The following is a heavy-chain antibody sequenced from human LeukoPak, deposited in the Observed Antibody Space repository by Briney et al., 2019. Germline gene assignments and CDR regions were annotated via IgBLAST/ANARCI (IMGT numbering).Heavy chain of an antibody. CDR3: ARDRGPDFWSGYDYYYGMDV. CDR1: GFTFSSYA. V-gene: IGHV3-30*04. CDR2: ISYDGSNK. J-gene: IGHJ6*02. D-gene: IGHD3-3*01. Sequence: PGGSLRLSCAASGFTFSSYAMYWVRQAPGKGLEWVAVISYDGSNKYYADSVKGRFTISRDNSKNTLYLQMNSLRAEDTAVYYCARDRGPDFWSGYDYYYGMDVWGQGTTVTVSS.